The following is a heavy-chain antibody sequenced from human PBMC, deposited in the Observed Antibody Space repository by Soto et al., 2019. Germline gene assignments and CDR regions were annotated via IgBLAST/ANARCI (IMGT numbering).Heavy chain of an antibody. CDR1: GGTFSSYA. D-gene: IGHD3-10*01. CDR2: IIPIFGTA. J-gene: IGHJ3*02. Sequence: ASVKVSCKASGGTFSSYAISWVRQAPGQGLEWMGGIIPIFGTANYAQKFQGRVTITADESTSTAYMELSSLRSEDTAVYYCARARGITMFRVVMRNPVYAFDISGQRTMVTGS. CDR3: ARARGITMFRVVMRNPVYAFDI. V-gene: IGHV1-69*13.